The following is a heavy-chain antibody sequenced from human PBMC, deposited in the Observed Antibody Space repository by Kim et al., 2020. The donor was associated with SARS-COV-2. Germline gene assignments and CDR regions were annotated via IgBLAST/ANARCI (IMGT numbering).Heavy chain of an antibody. CDR3: AREAAVAGRNFDY. D-gene: IGHD6-19*01. J-gene: IGHJ4*02. V-gene: IGHV1-46*04. Sequence: EARKLKGRVTSTWDTSTSTVYMELSDLRADDTAVYYCAREAAVAGRNFDYWGQGTLVAVST.